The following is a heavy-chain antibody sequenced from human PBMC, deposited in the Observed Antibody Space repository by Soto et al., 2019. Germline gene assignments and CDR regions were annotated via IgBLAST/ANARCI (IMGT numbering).Heavy chain of an antibody. D-gene: IGHD3-3*01. CDR1: GFTFSSNS. J-gene: IGHJ5*02. Sequence: GGSLRLSCAASGFTFSSNSMNWVRQAPGKGLEWISYISSSSSTIYAASVKGRFTISRDNAKNSLYLQMNSLRDEDTAVYYCARVIWSGHLTSDLWGQGTLVTVSS. CDR2: ISSSSSTI. CDR3: ARVIWSGHLTSDL. V-gene: IGHV3-48*02.